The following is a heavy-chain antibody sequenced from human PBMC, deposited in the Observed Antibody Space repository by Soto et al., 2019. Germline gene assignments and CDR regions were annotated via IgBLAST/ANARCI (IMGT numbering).Heavy chain of an antibody. CDR2: VSAGGDNT. Sequence: PGGSLRLSCTASGFTFANYAMHWVRQAPGKGLEWVSRVSAGGDNTDYADAVKGRFTISRDNSKNTLFLQMTSLRAEDTALYYCARVRLQPYFFDFWGPGTMVTVSS. CDR3: ARVRLQPYFFDF. CDR1: GFTFANYA. D-gene: IGHD4-4*01. V-gene: IGHV3-23*01. J-gene: IGHJ4*02.